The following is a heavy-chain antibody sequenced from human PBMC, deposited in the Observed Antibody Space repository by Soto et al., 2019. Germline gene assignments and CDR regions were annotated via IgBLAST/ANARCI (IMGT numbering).Heavy chain of an antibody. CDR1: GGIFSSYA. D-gene: IGHD1-26*01. CDR3: ARVGGVGAPPGADY. Sequence: QVQVVQSGAEVKRPGSSVKVSCKDSGGIFSSYAISWLRQAPGQGLEWMGAVIPVLGQAYYAKALQDRVTLKADESTRTAYMELSSLTSEDTDVYFCARVGGVGAPPGADYWGQGTLVTVSS. V-gene: IGHV1-69*01. CDR2: VIPVLGQA. J-gene: IGHJ4*02.